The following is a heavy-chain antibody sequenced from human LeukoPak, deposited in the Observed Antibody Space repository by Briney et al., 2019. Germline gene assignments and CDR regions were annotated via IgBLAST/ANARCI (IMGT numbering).Heavy chain of an antibody. Sequence: PSETLSLTCTVSGGSMSSYYWSWLRQPPGKGLEWIGYIYDSGRTDYNPSLKSRVTISIDTSSNQFSLKLTSVTPADTAVYYCARGLGYYDSSVGYWGQGTLVTVSS. V-gene: IGHV4-59*01. CDR2: IYDSGRT. D-gene: IGHD3-22*01. J-gene: IGHJ4*02. CDR3: ARGLGYYDSSVGY. CDR1: GGSMSSYY.